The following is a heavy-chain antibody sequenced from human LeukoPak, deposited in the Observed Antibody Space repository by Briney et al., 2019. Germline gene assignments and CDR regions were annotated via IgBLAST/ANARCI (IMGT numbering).Heavy chain of an antibody. V-gene: IGHV3-7*03. Sequence: GGSLRLSCAASRFTFSAYWMTWVRQAPGRGLEWVASIKQDGSEKYYVDSVKGRFTISRDNSKNTLYLQMNSLRAEDTAVYYCAKVPSRHYGEALIWFDPWGQGTLVTVSS. CDR3: AKVPSRHYGEALIWFDP. CDR2: IKQDGSEK. CDR1: RFTFSAYW. J-gene: IGHJ5*02. D-gene: IGHD4-17*01.